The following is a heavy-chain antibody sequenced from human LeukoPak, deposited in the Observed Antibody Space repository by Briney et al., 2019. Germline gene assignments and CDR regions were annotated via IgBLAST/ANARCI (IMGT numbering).Heavy chain of an antibody. J-gene: IGHJ4*02. D-gene: IGHD3-16*01. CDR3: ANHPGGDY. CDR1: GFIFSDHA. V-gene: IGHV3-23*01. Sequence: GGSLKLSCEASGFIFSDHAMNWVRQAPGKGLEWVSGISGSGGTSNYADSVKGRFTISRDNSKNTLYLQMNSLRAEDTAVYYCANHPGGDYWGQGTLVTVSS. CDR2: ISGSGGTS.